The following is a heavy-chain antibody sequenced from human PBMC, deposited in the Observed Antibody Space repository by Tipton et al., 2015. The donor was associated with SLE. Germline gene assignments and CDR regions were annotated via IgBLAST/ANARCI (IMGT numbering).Heavy chain of an antibody. Sequence: TLSLTCSVSGGSISSSPYNWSWIRQTPGKGLEWIGDIYHSGSTNYNPSLKSRVTISVDKSKNQFSLKLSSVTAADTAVYYCARGQCTSCYYYYMDVWGKGTTVTVSS. J-gene: IGHJ6*03. V-gene: IGHV4-39*07. CDR3: ARGQCTSCYYYYMDV. D-gene: IGHD2-2*01. CDR2: IYHSGST. CDR1: GGSISSSPYN.